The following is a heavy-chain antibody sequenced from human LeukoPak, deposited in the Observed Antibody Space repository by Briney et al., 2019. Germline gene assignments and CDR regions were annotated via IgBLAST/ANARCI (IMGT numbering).Heavy chain of an antibody. Sequence: GGSLRLSCAASGFTFSSYAMSWVRQAPGKGLEWVSSISGSGTNTYYADAVKGRFTISRDNSRNLLFLQMSSLRVEYTAVYYCAKRCHYYSSGDYYRDPWGQGTLVTVSS. CDR1: GFTFSSYA. CDR2: ISGSGTNT. J-gene: IGHJ5*02. CDR3: AKRCHYYSSGDYYRDP. D-gene: IGHD3-10*01. V-gene: IGHV3-23*01.